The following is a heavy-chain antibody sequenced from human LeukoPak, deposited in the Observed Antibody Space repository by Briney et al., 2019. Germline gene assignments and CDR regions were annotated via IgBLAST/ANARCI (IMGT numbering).Heavy chain of an antibody. CDR3: ASGYRTFDY. V-gene: IGHV3-7*03. Sequence: GGSLRLSCAASGFIFSNYWMSWFRQAPGKGLEWVANIKQDGSEKYYVDSVKGRFTISRDNAKNSLYLQMSSLRAEDTAVYYCASGYRTFDYWGQGTLVTVSS. J-gene: IGHJ4*02. D-gene: IGHD5-24*01. CDR2: IKQDGSEK. CDR1: GFIFSNYW.